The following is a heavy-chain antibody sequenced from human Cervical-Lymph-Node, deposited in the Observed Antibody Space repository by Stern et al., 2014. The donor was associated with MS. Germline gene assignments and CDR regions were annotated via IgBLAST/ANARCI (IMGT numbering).Heavy chain of an antibody. Sequence: VQLVESGGGVVQPGRSLTLSCAASGFSLSNSGMHWVRQAPGKGLEWVAVMSFVGGNKKYGDSVKGRFSISRDMANNTLFLQMNSLRPEDTAVYYCMGVGDAMHVWGQWTTVIVSS. J-gene: IGHJ6*02. CDR1: GFSLSNSG. CDR2: MSFVGGNK. CDR3: MGVGDAMHV. V-gene: IGHV3-30*03.